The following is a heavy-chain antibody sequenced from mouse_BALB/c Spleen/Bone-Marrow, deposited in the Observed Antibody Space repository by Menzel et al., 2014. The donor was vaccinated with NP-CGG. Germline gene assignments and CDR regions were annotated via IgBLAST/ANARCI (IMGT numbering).Heavy chain of an antibody. CDR1: GYTFTNYW. CDR2: IEPSDSYT. V-gene: IGHV1-69*02. Sequence: GAEVVKPGASVKVSCKASGYTFTNYWMQWVKQRPGQGLEWIGEIEPSDSYTNYNQDSKGKATLTVDKSSSTAYMQLSSLTSEDSAVYYCARGRTTVVSDYWGQGTSLTVSS. J-gene: IGHJ2*02. D-gene: IGHD1-1*01. CDR3: ARGRTTVVSDY.